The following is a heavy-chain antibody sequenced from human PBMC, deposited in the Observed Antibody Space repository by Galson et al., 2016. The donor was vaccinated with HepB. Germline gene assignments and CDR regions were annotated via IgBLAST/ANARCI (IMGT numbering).Heavy chain of an antibody. CDR2: TYYRSKWFN. Sequence: CAISGDSVSSNSAAWNWIRQSPSRGLEWLGRTYYRSKWFNDHAVSVKSRITINPDTSKNQFSLQLNSVTPEDTAVYYCARDPIYYFSYSFDIWGQGTMVTVSS. D-gene: IGHD3-3*01. CDR1: GDSVSSNSAA. CDR3: ARDPIYYFSYSFDI. V-gene: IGHV6-1*01. J-gene: IGHJ3*02.